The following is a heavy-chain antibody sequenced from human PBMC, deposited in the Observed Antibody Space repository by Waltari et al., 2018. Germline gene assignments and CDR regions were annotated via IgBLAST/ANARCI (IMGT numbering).Heavy chain of an antibody. Sequence: QVQLQESGPGLVKPSETLSLTCTVSGGSISSYYWSWIRQPPGKGLEWIGYIYYSVSTNYNPSLKSRVTISVDTSKNQFSLKLSSVTAADTAVYYCAREEVYDSSGYYSWFDPWGQGTLVTVSS. CDR1: GGSISSYY. V-gene: IGHV4-59*01. CDR2: IYYSVST. D-gene: IGHD3-22*01. J-gene: IGHJ5*02. CDR3: AREEVYDSSGYYSWFDP.